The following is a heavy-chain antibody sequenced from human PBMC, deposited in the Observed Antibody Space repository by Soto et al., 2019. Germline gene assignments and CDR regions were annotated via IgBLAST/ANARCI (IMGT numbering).Heavy chain of an antibody. Sequence: QLQLQESGPGLVKPSETLSLTCTVSGGSISSSSYYWGWIRQPPRQGLEWIGSIYYSGSTYYNPSLKSRVTISVDPSKTQFRLKLSSLTAADTAVYYCARGPAILTSYPPRHFDYWGQGTLVTVSS. J-gene: IGHJ4*02. CDR3: ARGPAILTSYPPRHFDY. D-gene: IGHD3-9*01. CDR1: GGSISSSSYY. CDR2: IYYSGST. V-gene: IGHV4-39*01.